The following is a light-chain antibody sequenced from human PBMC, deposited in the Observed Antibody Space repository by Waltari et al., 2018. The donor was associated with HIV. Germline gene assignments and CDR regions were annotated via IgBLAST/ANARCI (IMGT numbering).Light chain of an antibody. V-gene: IGLV3-21*03. CDR2: DDA. Sequence: SYILTQSPSVSVAPGKTAKISCGGDNVGNKRVHWSQQKPGQAPLLAIYDDAARPSGIPARFSCSNSGNTATLTITRVEVGDEADYYCQVWDFTTDHVVFGGGTKLTVL. CDR3: QVWDFTTDHVV. J-gene: IGLJ3*02. CDR1: NVGNKR.